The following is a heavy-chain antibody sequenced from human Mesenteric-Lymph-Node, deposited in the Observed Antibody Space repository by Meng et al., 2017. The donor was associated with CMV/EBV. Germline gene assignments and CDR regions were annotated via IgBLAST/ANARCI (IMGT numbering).Heavy chain of an antibody. J-gene: IGHJ4*02. V-gene: IGHV3-30*02. CDR3: ARTSYSSGWYPLDY. Sequence: GESLKISCAASGFTFSSYGMHWVRQAPGKGLEWVAFIRYDGSNKYYADSVKGRFTISRDNSKNTLYLQMDSLRAEDTAVYSCARTSYSSGWYPLDYWGQGTLVTVSS. CDR2: IRYDGSNK. D-gene: IGHD6-19*01. CDR1: GFTFSSYG.